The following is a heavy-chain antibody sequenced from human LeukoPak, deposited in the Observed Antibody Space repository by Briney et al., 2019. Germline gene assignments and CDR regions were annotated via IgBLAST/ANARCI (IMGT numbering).Heavy chain of an antibody. CDR2: INAGNGNT. J-gene: IGHJ5*02. Sequence: ASVKVSCKASGYTFTSYAMHWVRQAPGQRLEWMGWINAGNGNTKYSQKFQGRVTITRDTSASTAYMELSSLRSEDTAVYYCARVRSQFRGAPGNWFDPWGQGTLVTVSS. CDR3: ARVRSQFRGAPGNWFDP. D-gene: IGHD3-10*01. CDR1: GYTFTSYA. V-gene: IGHV1-3*01.